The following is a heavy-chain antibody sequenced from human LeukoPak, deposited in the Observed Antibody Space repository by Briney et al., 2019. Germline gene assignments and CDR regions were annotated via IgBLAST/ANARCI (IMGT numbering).Heavy chain of an antibody. J-gene: IGHJ4*02. V-gene: IGHV3-66*04. CDR3: ATPTASSGLH. CDR1: GFTVSSNH. CDR2: IYIGAGT. Sequence: GWSLRLSCTASGFTVSSNHMSWVRQAPGKGLEWVSVIYIGAGTYYADSVKGRFTISRDNSKNTLYLQMNNLRVEDMAVYYCATPTASSGLHWGQGTLVTVSS. D-gene: IGHD3-22*01.